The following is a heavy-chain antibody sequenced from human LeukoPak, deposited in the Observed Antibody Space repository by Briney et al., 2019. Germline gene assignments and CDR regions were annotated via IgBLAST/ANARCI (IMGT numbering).Heavy chain of an antibody. Sequence: ASVKVSCKASGYTFPMYSITWVRQAPGQGLEWMGWISAYSGDTNYAQKILGRVTMTTDTSTSTGYMELRSLTSDDTAVYYCAKITMTRGVTAPVEYGMDVWGQGTTVTVSS. D-gene: IGHD3-10*01. J-gene: IGHJ6*02. CDR2: ISAYSGDT. CDR3: AKITMTRGVTAPVEYGMDV. CDR1: GYTFPMYS. V-gene: IGHV1-18*01.